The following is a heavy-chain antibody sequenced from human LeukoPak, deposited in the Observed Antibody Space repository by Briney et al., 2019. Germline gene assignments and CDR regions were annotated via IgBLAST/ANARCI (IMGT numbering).Heavy chain of an antibody. J-gene: IGHJ4*02. D-gene: IGHD1-26*01. CDR3: AKPRLSSGSYYEFGY. Sequence: GGSLRLSCAASGFTFSSYAMSWVRQAPGKGLEWVSVISGSGGDTYYADSVKGRFTISRDNSKNTLYLQMNSLRAEDTAVYYCAKPRLSSGSYYEFGYWGQGTLVTVSS. CDR2: ISGSGGDT. CDR1: GFTFSSYA. V-gene: IGHV3-23*01.